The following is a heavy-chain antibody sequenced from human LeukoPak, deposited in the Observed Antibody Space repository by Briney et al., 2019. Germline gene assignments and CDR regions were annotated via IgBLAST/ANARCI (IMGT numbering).Heavy chain of an antibody. CDR2: IYPGDSET. J-gene: IGHJ4*02. D-gene: IGHD1-26*01. CDR1: GYSFTNYW. CDR3: ARRWAREVFDH. Sequence: GESLKISCKGSGYSFTNYWIGWVRQMPGKGLEWMGIIYPGDSETRYSPSFQGQVTISADKSISTAYLQWSSLKASDTAMYYCARRWAREVFDHWGQGTLVTVSS. V-gene: IGHV5-51*01.